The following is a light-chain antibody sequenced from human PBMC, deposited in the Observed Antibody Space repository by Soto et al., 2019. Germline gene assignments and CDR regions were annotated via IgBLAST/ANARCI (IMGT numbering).Light chain of an antibody. CDR1: QSVSSSY. J-gene: IGKJ5*01. Sequence: EFVLTQSPGTLSLSPGERATLSCRASQSVSSSYLAWYQQKPGQAPRLLIYGASSRATGIPDRFSGSGSGTDFTLTISRLEPEDFAVYYCQQYGSSPRFGQGTRLEIK. CDR2: GAS. CDR3: QQYGSSPR. V-gene: IGKV3-20*01.